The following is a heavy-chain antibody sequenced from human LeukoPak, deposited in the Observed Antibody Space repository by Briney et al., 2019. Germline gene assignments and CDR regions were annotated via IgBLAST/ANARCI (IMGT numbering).Heavy chain of an antibody. J-gene: IGHJ4*02. V-gene: IGHV1-8*01. CDR3: ARFPNYDFWSGYYSVDY. Sequence: ASVKVSCKASGYTFTSYDINWVRQATGQGLKWMGWMNPNSGNTGYAQKFQGRVTMTRNTSISTAYMELSSLRSEDTAVYYCARFPNYDFWSGYYSVDYWGQGTLVTVSS. CDR1: GYTFTSYD. CDR2: MNPNSGNT. D-gene: IGHD3-3*01.